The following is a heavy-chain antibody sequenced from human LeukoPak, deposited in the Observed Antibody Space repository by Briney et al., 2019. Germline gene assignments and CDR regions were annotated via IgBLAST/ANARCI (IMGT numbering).Heavy chain of an antibody. CDR3: ARGSSDTAMATH. V-gene: IGHV1-8*01. CDR2: MNPNSGNT. Sequence: ASVKVSCKASGYTFTSYDINWVRRATGQGLEWMGWMNPNSGNTGYAQKFQGRVTMTRNTSISTAYMELSSLRSEDTAVYYCARGSSDTAMATHWGQGTLVTVSS. CDR1: GYTFTSYD. D-gene: IGHD5-18*01. J-gene: IGHJ4*02.